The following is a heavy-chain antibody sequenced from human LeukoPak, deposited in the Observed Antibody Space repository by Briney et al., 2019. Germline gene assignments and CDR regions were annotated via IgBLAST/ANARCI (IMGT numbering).Heavy chain of an antibody. J-gene: IGHJ6*02. D-gene: IGHD4-23*01. CDR2: ISGSGGST. CDR3: ASAWVRTTVVRYYYGMDV. CDR1: GFTFSSYA. Sequence: GGSLRLSCAASGFTFSSYAMSWVRQAPGKGLEWVSGISGSGGSTYYVDAVKGRFTISRDNSKNTLFLQMNSLRAEDTAVYYCASAWVRTTVVRYYYGMDVWGQGTTVTVSS. V-gene: IGHV3-23*01.